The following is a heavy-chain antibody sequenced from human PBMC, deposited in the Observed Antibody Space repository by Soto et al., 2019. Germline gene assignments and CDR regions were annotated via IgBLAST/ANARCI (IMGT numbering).Heavy chain of an antibody. CDR2: INAGNGNT. V-gene: IGHV1-3*05. CDR3: ARDQVGLFSQWGSSDYYYYGMDV. D-gene: IGHD3-16*01. CDR1: GYTFTSYA. Sequence: QVQLVQSGAEEKKPGASVKVSCKASGYTFTSYAMHWVRQAPGQRLEWMGWINAGNGNTKYSQKFQGRVTITRDTAASTADMELSSLRSEDTAVYYCARDQVGLFSQWGSSDYYYYGMDVWGQGTTVTVSS. J-gene: IGHJ6*02.